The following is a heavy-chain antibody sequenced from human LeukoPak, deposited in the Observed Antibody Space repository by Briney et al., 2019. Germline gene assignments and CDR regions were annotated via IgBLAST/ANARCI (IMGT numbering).Heavy chain of an antibody. V-gene: IGHV5-51*01. J-gene: IGHJ5*02. CDR3: ARESETSRRFYAP. CDR2: IYPGDSDA. Sequence: GESLKISFTGSGYTFSNYWIGWVRQMPGKGLEWMGIIYPGDSDATYSPSFRGQVTLSVDESRTTVYLEWTSLKASDTAMYFCARESETSRRFYAPWGQGTLVTVSS. D-gene: IGHD2-2*01. CDR1: GYTFSNYW.